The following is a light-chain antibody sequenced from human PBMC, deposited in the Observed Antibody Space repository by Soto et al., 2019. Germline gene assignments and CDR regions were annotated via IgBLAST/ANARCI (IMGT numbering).Light chain of an antibody. CDR3: QSYDSSMRGV. CDR2: GNS. V-gene: IGLV1-40*01. CDR1: SSNIGAGYD. Sequence: QSALTQPPSVSGAPGQRVTISCTGSSSNIGAGYDVHWYQQLPGTAPKLLIYGNSNRPSGVPDRFSGSKSGSSAPLASTGLHAEDDADYYCQSYDSSMRGVFGTGTKLTVL. J-gene: IGLJ1*01.